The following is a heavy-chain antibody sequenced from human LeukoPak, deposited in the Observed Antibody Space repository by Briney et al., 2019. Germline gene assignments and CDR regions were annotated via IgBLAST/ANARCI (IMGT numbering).Heavy chain of an antibody. CDR2: ISSSSSYI. J-gene: IGHJ4*02. CDR3: AKSVVVITFRFDD. CDR1: GFTFSSYS. V-gene: IGHV3-21*01. Sequence: GSLSLSCAAPGFTFSSYSMNWVRQAPGKGLEWVSSISSSSSYIYYADSVKGRFTISRDNAKNSLYLQMNSLRAEDTAVCYCAKSVVVITFRFDDWGQGALVTVSS. D-gene: IGHD2-15*01.